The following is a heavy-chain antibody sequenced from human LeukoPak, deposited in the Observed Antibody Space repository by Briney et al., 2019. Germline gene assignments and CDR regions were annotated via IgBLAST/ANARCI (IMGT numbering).Heavy chain of an antibody. V-gene: IGHV1-18*01. Sequence: ASVKVSCKTSGYSENFYGITWVRQVAGQGLEWMGWISAQHGQTEYAPNSQDRVTMTTDTYTNTAYMELRSLRSDDTAVYYCARSSPPGTWMDVWGKGTTVTVSS. CDR3: ARSSPPGTWMDV. J-gene: IGHJ6*04. CDR1: GYSENFYG. D-gene: IGHD6-13*01. CDR2: ISAQHGQT.